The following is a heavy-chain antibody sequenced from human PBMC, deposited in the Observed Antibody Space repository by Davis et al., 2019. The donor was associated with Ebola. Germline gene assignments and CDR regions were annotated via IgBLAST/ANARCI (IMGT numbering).Heavy chain of an antibody. CDR3: AKDKQPGNGIFDPFDI. CDR2: IHSDGSFT. CDR1: GFTFSTYA. D-gene: IGHD3-3*01. J-gene: IGHJ3*02. V-gene: IGHV3-23*01. Sequence: GESLKISCAASGFTFSTYAMSWVRQAPGKGLEWVSAIHSDGSFTYYADSVRGRFTVSRNNSKSTLYLQMNSLRAEDAAVYYCAKDKQPGNGIFDPFDIWAKGQWSPSLQ.